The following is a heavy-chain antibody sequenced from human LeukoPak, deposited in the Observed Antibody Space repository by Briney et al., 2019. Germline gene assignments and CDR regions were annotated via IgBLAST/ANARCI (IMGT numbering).Heavy chain of an antibody. V-gene: IGHV3-23*01. CDR2: ITGSGAGT. CDR1: GLTLSAYA. D-gene: IGHD4-17*01. Sequence: GGSPRLSCAASGLTLSAYALVWVRQAPGKGLEWVSAITGSGAGTYYADSVKGRFTISRDNSNNMLYLQMNSLRAEDTALYYCAKDPNGDYVGAFDMWGPGTMVVVSS. CDR3: AKDPNGDYVGAFDM. J-gene: IGHJ3*02.